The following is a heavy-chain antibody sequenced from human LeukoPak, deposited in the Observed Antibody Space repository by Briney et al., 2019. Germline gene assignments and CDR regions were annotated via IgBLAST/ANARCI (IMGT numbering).Heavy chain of an antibody. CDR2: ISSSGSTI. J-gene: IGHJ3*02. CDR3: AREWEWELGAFDI. V-gene: IGHV3-48*03. Sequence: GGSLRLSCAASGFTFDDYGMSWVRQAPGKGLEWIAYISSSGSTIYYADSVKGRFTISRDNAKNSLYLQMNSPRAEDTALYYCAREWEWELGAFDIWGQGTLVTVSS. CDR1: GFTFDDYG. D-gene: IGHD1-26*01.